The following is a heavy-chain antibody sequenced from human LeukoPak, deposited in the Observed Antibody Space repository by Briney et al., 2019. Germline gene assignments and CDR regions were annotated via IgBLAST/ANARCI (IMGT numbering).Heavy chain of an antibody. V-gene: IGHV4-38-2*02. CDR1: GYSISSGYY. D-gene: IGHD1-26*01. J-gene: IGHJ4*02. Sequence: SETLSLTCTVSGYSISSGYYWGWIRQPPGKGLEWIGSIYHSGSTYYNPSLKSRVTISVDTSKNQFSLKLSSVTAADTAVYYCARWLMGARYYFDYWGQGTLVTVSS. CDR3: ARWLMGARYYFDY. CDR2: IYHSGST.